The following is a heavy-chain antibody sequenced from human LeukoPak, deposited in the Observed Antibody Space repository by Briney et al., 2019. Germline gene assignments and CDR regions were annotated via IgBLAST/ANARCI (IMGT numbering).Heavy chain of an antibody. CDR1: GFTVISDY. CDR3: ARAGHSSGWYTGSDS. CDR2: IYSGGGT. J-gene: IGHJ4*02. V-gene: IGHV3-53*01. D-gene: IGHD6-19*01. Sequence: PGGSLRLSCAASGFTVISDYMSWVRQAPGKGLEWVSVIYSGGGTYYTDSVRGRFTISTDNSKNTLYLQMTSLRDDHTAMYYCARAGHSSGWYTGSDSWGEGTLVTVSS.